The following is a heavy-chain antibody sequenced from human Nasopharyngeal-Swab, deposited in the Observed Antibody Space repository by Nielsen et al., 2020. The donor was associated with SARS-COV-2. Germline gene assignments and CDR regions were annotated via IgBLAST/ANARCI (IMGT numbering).Heavy chain of an antibody. CDR3: ARRYYDCIWGSYTPNGMDV. V-gene: IGHV3-21*01. CDR2: ISSSSSYI. Sequence: VRQAPGKGLEWVSSISSSSSYIYYADSVKGRFTISRDNAKNSLYLQMNSLRAEDTAVYYCARRYYDCIWGSYTPNGMDVWGQGTTVTVSS. D-gene: IGHD3-16*01. J-gene: IGHJ6*02.